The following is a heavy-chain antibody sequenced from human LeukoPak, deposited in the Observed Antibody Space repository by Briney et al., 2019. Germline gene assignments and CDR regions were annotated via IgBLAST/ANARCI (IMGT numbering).Heavy chain of an antibody. CDR2: IWYDGSNK. J-gene: IGHJ3*02. CDR3: ARVCGGDCFNDAFDI. D-gene: IGHD2-21*02. Sequence: GGSLRLSCAASGFTFSSYGMHWVPQAPGKGLECVAVIWYDGSNKYYADSVKGRFTISRDNSKNTLYLQMNSLRAEDTAVYYCARVCGGDCFNDAFDIWGQGTMVTVSS. V-gene: IGHV3-33*08. CDR1: GFTFSSYG.